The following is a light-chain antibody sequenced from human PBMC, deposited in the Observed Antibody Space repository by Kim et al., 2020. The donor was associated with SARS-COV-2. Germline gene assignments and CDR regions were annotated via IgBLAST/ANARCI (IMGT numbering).Light chain of an antibody. CDR2: QDS. Sequence: SYELTQPPSVSVSPGQTASITCSGDKLGDKYACWYQQKPGQSPVLVIYQDSKRPSGIPERFSASNSGNTATLTISGTQAMDEADYYCQAWDTSIVVFGGG. V-gene: IGLV3-1*01. CDR1: KLGDKY. J-gene: IGLJ2*01. CDR3: QAWDTSIVV.